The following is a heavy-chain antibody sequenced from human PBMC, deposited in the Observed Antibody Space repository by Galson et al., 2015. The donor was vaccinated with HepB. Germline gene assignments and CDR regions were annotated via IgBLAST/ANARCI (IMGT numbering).Heavy chain of an antibody. CDR3: TTDVYYSTYWSWLDP. V-gene: IGHV3-15*01. Sequence: SLRLSCAASGFPFNNAWMTWVRQALGKGLEWVGRIKSKTDGATTDYNAPVKGRFTISRDDSKNRLYLQMDRLKTEDTAVYYCTTDVYYSTYWSWLDPWGQGTLVTVSS. CDR1: GFPFNNAW. J-gene: IGHJ5*02. CDR2: IKSKTDGATT. D-gene: IGHD2-8*02.